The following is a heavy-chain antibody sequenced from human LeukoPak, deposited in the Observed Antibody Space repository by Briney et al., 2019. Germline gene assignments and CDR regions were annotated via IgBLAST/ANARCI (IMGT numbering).Heavy chain of an antibody. CDR1: GGSISSSSYY. CDR3: ARDPRSLTTGVTGGGGDY. V-gene: IGHV4-39*07. Sequence: SETLSLTCTVSGGSISSSSYYWGWIRQPPGKGLEWIGSIYYSGSTYYNPSLKSRVTISVDTSKNQFSLKLSSVTAADTAVYYCARDPRSLTTGVTGGGGDYWGQGTLVTVSS. J-gene: IGHJ4*02. CDR2: IYYSGST. D-gene: IGHD4-23*01.